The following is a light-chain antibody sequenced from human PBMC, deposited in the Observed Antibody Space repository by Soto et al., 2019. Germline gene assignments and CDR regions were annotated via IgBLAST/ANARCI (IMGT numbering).Light chain of an antibody. CDR1: QSVSSNY. CDR2: GAS. J-gene: IGKJ2*01. CDR3: QQYGSSPTYT. V-gene: IGKV3-20*01. Sequence: EIVLTQSPGTLSLSPGERATLSCRASQSVSSNYLAWYQQKFGQAPRLLIYGASSRATGITDRFSGSGSGTDFTLTISRLEPEDFAVYYCQQYGSSPTYTFGPGNKLEIK.